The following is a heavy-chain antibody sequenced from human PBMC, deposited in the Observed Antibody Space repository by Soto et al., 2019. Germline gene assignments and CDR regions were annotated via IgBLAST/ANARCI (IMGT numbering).Heavy chain of an antibody. J-gene: IGHJ6*02. D-gene: IGHD3-3*01. CDR2: IYYSGST. V-gene: IGHV4-31*01. CDR1: GGSISSGGYY. Sequence: QVQLQESGPGLVKPSQTLSLTCTVSGGSISSGGYYWSWIRQHPGKGLEWIGYIYYSGSTYYNPALKSLVTISVDTSKNQFSLKLSSVTAADTAMYYCARAEKATIFGVPPPASGMDVWGQGTTVTVSS. CDR3: ARAEKATIFGVPPPASGMDV.